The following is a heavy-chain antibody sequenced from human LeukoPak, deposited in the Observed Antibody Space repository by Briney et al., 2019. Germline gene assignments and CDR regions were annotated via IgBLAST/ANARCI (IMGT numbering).Heavy chain of an antibody. Sequence: PSETLSLTCTVSGGSISSSSYYWGWIRQPPGKGLEWIGSIYYSGSTYYNPSLKSRVTISVDTSKNQFSLKLSSVTAADTAMYYCARHILIATISLWGQGTLVTVSS. CDR3: ARHILIATISL. J-gene: IGHJ4*02. V-gene: IGHV4-39*01. D-gene: IGHD5-24*01. CDR1: GGSISSSSYY. CDR2: IYYSGST.